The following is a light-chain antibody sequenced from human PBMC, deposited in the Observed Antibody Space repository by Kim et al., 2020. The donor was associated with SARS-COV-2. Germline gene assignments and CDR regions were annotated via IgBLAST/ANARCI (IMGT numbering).Light chain of an antibody. CDR2: DVI. CDR3: CSYAGNYLFV. Sequence: GQSLTISCTGTNSDVGAYNYVSWYQQYPGQAPKHIIYDVIKRPSGVPDRFSASKTDNTASLTISGLQAEDEADYYCCSYAGNYLFVFGTGTKVTVL. J-gene: IGLJ1*01. V-gene: IGLV2-11*03. CDR1: NSDVGAYNY.